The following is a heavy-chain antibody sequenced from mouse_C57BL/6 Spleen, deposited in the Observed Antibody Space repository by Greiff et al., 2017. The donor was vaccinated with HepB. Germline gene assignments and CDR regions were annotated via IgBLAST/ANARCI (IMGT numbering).Heavy chain of an antibody. J-gene: IGHJ2*01. CDR1: GFTFSSYA. CDR2: ISSGGDYI. Sequence: EVQLVESGEGLVKPGGSLKLSCAASGFTFSSYAMSWVRQTPEKRLEWVAYISSGGDYIYYADTVKGRFTISRDNARNTLYLQMSSLKSEDTAMYYCTRGDYYGSSYTLYYFDYWGQGTTLTVSS. V-gene: IGHV5-9-1*02. D-gene: IGHD1-1*01. CDR3: TRGDYYGSSYTLYYFDY.